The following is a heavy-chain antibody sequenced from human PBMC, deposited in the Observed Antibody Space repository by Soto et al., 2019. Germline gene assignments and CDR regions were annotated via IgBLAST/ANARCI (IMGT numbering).Heavy chain of an antibody. CDR1: GFSLSTRGVG. CDR2: IYWDDDK. V-gene: IGHV2-5*02. Sequence: QITLKESGPTLVKPTQTLTLTCTFSGFSLSTRGVGVGWIRQPPGKALEWLAIIYWDDDKRYSPSLKSRLTITKDTSKNQVVLTMTNMDPVDTATYYCXRXXIAVXXXNFDYWGQGTLVTVSS. J-gene: IGHJ4*02. CDR3: XRXXIAVXXXNFDY. D-gene: IGHD6-19*01.